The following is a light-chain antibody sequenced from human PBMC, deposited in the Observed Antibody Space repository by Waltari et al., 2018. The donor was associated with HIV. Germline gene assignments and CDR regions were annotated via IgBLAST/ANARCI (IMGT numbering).Light chain of an antibody. CDR2: SAS. J-gene: IGKJ4*01. Sequence: DIVLTQSPATLSFSPGERATLSCRASQNVSSSLAWYQQKPGQPPRLLIYSASNRASGIPARFSGSGSGADFTLTISSLEPEDFAIYYCQQRSNWPLTFGGGTKVEIK. CDR1: QNVSSS. CDR3: QQRSNWPLT. V-gene: IGKV3-11*01.